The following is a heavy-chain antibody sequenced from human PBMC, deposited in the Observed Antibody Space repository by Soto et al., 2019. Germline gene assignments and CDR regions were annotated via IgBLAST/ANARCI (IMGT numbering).Heavy chain of an antibody. CDR1: GGAISSSKW. J-gene: IGHJ4*02. CDR2: IYQSGST. V-gene: IGHV4-4*02. CDR3: ARASATIAAAAIFDY. D-gene: IGHD6-13*01. Sequence: QVQLQESGPGLVKPSGTLSLTCAVSGGAISSSKWWSWVRQPPGKGLEWIGEIYQSGSTNYNPSLESRFRMSVDKSRNQFSLKLPSVSAADTAVYYCARASATIAAAAIFDYWGQGTLGTVSS.